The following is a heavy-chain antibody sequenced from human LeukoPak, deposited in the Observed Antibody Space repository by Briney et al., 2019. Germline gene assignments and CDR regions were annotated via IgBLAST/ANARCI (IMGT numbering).Heavy chain of an antibody. CDR3: ARGPGYGDDLYFFDF. J-gene: IGHJ4*02. Sequence: GGSLRLSCAASGFTLSSYDMHLVRPAPGEGPEWVAVISYGGRYKYYADSVKGRFTISRDNSKNTLYLQMDSLRDEDTAVYYCARGPGYGDDLYFFDFWGQGTLVTVSS. D-gene: IGHD4-17*01. V-gene: IGHV3-30*04. CDR2: ISYGGRYK. CDR1: GFTLSSYD.